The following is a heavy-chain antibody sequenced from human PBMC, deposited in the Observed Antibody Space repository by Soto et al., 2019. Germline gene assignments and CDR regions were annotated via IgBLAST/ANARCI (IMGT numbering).Heavy chain of an antibody. CDR3: ARFTFGGVIVRSDY. CDR1: GGSFSGYY. D-gene: IGHD3-16*02. J-gene: IGHJ4*02. V-gene: IGHV4-34*01. CDR2: INHSGST. Sequence: PSETLSLTCAVYGGSFSGYYWSWIRQPPGKGLEWIGEINHSGSTNYNPSLKSRVTISVDTSKNQFSLKLSSVTAADTAVYYCARFTFGGVIVRSDYWGQGTLVTVSS.